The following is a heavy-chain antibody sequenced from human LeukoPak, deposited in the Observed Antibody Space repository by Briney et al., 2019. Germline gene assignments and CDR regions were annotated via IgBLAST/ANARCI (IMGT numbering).Heavy chain of an antibody. CDR3: ARTLRELRGLGAFDI. CDR1: GGSISSGGYF. Sequence: PSQTLSLTCTVSGGSISSGGYFWSWIRQHPGKGLEWIGYIYYSGGTNYNPSLKSRVTISVDTSKNQFSLKLSPVTVADTAVYYCARTLRELRGLGAFDIWGQGTMVTVSS. D-gene: IGHD1-26*01. V-gene: IGHV4-31*03. J-gene: IGHJ3*02. CDR2: IYYSGGT.